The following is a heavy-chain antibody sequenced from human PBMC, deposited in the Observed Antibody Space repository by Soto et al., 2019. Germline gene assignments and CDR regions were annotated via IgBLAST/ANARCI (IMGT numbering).Heavy chain of an antibody. J-gene: IGHJ3*02. CDR1: ESTFSSYA. CDR2: ISGSGDST. CDR3: ARELGYCSGGNCYMEGAFDI. Sequence: PGGSLILSCAASESTFSSYAMSWVRQAPGKGLEWVSVISGSGDSTYYADSVKGRFTISRDNSKNTLYLQMNSLRAEDTAVYYCARELGYCSGGNCYMEGAFDIWGQGTMVTVSS. V-gene: IGHV3-23*01. D-gene: IGHD2-15*01.